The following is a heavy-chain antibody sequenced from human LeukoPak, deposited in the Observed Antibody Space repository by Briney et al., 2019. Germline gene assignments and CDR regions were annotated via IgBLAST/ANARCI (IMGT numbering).Heavy chain of an antibody. V-gene: IGHV3-23*01. J-gene: IGHJ5*02. Sequence: PGGSLRLSCAASGFTFSSYAITWVRQAPGKGLEWVSAVSSNGAKTYYADSVKGRFTTSRDNSKNTLYLQMNSLRAEDTAIYYCAKDYGSSSTNWFDPWGQGTLVTVSS. CDR1: GFTFSSYA. D-gene: IGHD6-6*01. CDR2: VSSNGAKT. CDR3: AKDYGSSSTNWFDP.